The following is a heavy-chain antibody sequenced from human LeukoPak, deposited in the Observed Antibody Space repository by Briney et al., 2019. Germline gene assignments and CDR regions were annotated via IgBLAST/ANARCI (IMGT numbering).Heavy chain of an antibody. CDR2: IYHSGTT. D-gene: IGHD1-26*01. V-gene: IGHV4-38-2*02. CDR3: ARGKAYSGSYYGIFDY. Sequence: SETLSLTCTVSGYSLSSGYYWTWLRQPPGKGLEWIGGIYHSGTTYYNPSLRGRVSISLDTSKTQFSLKLSSVTAADTAVYYCARGKAYSGSYYGIFDYWGQGTLVTVSS. J-gene: IGHJ4*02. CDR1: GYSLSSGYY.